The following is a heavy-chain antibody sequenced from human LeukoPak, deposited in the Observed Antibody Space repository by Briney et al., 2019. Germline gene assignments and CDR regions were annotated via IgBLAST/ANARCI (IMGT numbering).Heavy chain of an antibody. V-gene: IGHV3-9*01. D-gene: IGHD3-10*01. CDR2: ISWNSGSI. J-gene: IGHJ3*02. Sequence: PGGSLRLSCAASGFTFDDYAMHWVRQAPGKGLEWVSGISWNSGSIGYADSVKGRFTISRDNAKNSLYLQMNSLRAEDTALYYCAKVLWFGESPGAFDIWGQGTMVTVSS. CDR3: AKVLWFGESPGAFDI. CDR1: GFTFDDYA.